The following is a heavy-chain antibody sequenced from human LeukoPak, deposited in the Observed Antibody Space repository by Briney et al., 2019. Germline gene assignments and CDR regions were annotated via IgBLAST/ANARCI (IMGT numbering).Heavy chain of an antibody. J-gene: IGHJ4*02. CDR2: IYHSGST. CDR3: ASRDCGGDCYYQIDY. CDR1: GYSISSGYY. D-gene: IGHD2-21*01. Sequence: PSETLSLTCAVSGYSISSGYYWGWIRQPPGKGLEWIGSIYHSGSTYYNPSIKSGVTISVDTSKNQFSLKLSSVTAADTAVYYCASRDCGGDCYYQIDYWGQGTLVTVSS. V-gene: IGHV4-38-2*01.